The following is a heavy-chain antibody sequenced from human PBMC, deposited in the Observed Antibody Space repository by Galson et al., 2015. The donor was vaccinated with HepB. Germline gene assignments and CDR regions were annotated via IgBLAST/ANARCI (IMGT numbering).Heavy chain of an antibody. Sequence: SLRLSCAVSEFTFSNYWMSWVRQAPGKGLEWVAIINEDGSERHYVDSVKGRFIISRDNAKNSLYLQMDSLSVADTAVYYCARSIVVTPAAIRGGDYWGQGTLVTVSS. V-gene: IGHV3-7*03. CDR2: INEDGSER. CDR1: EFTFSNYW. D-gene: IGHD2-2*02. J-gene: IGHJ4*02. CDR3: ARSIVVTPAAIRGGDY.